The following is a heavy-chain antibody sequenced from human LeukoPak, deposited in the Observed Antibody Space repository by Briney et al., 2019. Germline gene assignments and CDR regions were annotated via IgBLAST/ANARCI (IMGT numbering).Heavy chain of an antibody. CDR1: GGSIRSYY. CDR3: ARGRSNYYGMDV. J-gene: IGHJ6*02. D-gene: IGHD1-26*01. CDR2: IYYNGNT. V-gene: IGHV4-59*01. Sequence: SETLSLTCTVSGGSIRSYYWNWIRRPPGKGLEWIGYIYYNGNTNYSPSLKSRVTMSVDTSKNLFSLKVSSVTAADTAVYYCARGRSNYYGMDVWGQGTTVTVSS.